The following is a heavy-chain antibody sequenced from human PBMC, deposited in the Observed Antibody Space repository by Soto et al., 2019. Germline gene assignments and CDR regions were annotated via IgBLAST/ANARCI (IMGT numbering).Heavy chain of an antibody. J-gene: IGHJ3*02. D-gene: IGHD2-15*01. Sequence: SETLSLTCTVSGGSISSSSYYWGWIRQPPGKGLEWIGSIYYSGSTYYNPSLKSRVTISVDTSKNQFSLKLSSVTAADTAVYYCARPSPRYCSGGSCLEFPDAFDIWGLGTMVTVSS. V-gene: IGHV4-39*01. CDR3: ARPSPRYCSGGSCLEFPDAFDI. CDR2: IYYSGST. CDR1: GGSISSSSYY.